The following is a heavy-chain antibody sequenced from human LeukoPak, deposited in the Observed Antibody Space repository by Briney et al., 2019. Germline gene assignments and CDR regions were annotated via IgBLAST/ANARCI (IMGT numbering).Heavy chain of an antibody. V-gene: IGHV4-61*02. D-gene: IGHD2-2*01. Sequence: SETLSLTCTVSGGSISIGSYYWSWIRQPAGKGLEWIGRIYTSGSTNYNPSLKSRVTISVDTSKNQFSLKLSSVAAADTAVYYCARAPDWYFDLWGRGTLVTVSS. CDR2: IYTSGST. CDR3: ARAPDWYFDL. J-gene: IGHJ2*01. CDR1: GGSISIGSYY.